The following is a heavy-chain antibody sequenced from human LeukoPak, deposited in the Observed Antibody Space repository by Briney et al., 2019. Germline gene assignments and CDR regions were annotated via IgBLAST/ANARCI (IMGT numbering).Heavy chain of an antibody. J-gene: IGHJ6*03. CDR2: IIPSLGTA. CDR3: ARGRIAVAGRKYYYYMDV. CDR1: GGTFSSYA. D-gene: IGHD6-19*01. V-gene: IGHV1-69*06. Sequence: ASVKVSCKASGGTFSSYAISWVRQAPGQGLEWMGGIIPSLGTANYAQKFKGRVTITADKSTSTAYMELSSLRSEDTAVYYCARGRIAVAGRKYYYYMDVWGKGTTVTVSS.